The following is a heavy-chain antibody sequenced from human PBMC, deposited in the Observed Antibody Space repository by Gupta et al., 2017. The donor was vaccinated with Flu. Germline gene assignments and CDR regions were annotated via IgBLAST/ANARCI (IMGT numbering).Heavy chain of an antibody. J-gene: IGHJ6*03. CDR1: TLSDYY. V-gene: IGHV3-11*01. D-gene: IGHD7-27*01. CDR3: ARDSANWGTYFYFYMDV. CDR2: MTNRGNTI. Sequence: TLSDYYMSWIRQAPGKGLEWLSYMTNRGNTIYYADSVKGRFTVSRDNAKNSLYLQMSNLRAEDTAVYYCARDSANWGTYFYFYMDVWGKGTPVTVSS.